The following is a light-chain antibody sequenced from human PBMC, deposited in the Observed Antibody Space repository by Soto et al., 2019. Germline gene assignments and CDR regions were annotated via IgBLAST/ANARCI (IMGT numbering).Light chain of an antibody. V-gene: IGKV3-20*01. CDR2: GVS. CDR3: QQYGGSPLT. J-gene: IGKJ4*01. CDR1: QSVSSTY. Sequence: DSVLTQSPGTLYLSPGERATLSCRASQSVSSTYLAGYQQKPGQAPRLLIYGVSSRATGIPDRFSGSVSGTDFTLTISRLEPDDFAVYYCQQYGGSPLTFGGGTKVEIK.